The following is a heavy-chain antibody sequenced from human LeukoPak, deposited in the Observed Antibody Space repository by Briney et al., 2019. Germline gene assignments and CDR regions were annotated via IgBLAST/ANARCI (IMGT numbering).Heavy chain of an antibody. CDR1: GFTFSSYS. J-gene: IGHJ4*02. CDR3: ARDRVFCSGGSCPGFDY. V-gene: IGHV3-21*01. D-gene: IGHD2-15*01. Sequence: GGSLRLSCAASGFTFSSYSMNWVRQAPGKGLEWVSSISSSSSYIYYADSVKGRFTISRDNAKNSLYLQMNSLRAEDTAVYYCARDRVFCSGGSCPGFDYWAREPWSPSPQ. CDR2: ISSSSSYI.